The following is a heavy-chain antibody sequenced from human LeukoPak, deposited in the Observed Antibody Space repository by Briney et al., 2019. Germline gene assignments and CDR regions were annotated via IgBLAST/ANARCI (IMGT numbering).Heavy chain of an antibody. V-gene: IGHV4-59*01. J-gene: IGHJ2*01. CDR2: IYYSGST. Sequence: SETLSLTCTVSGGSLSSYYWNWIRQPPGKGLEWIGYIYYSGSTNYNPSLKSRVTISVDTSKNQFSLRLSSVTAADTAVYYCAGSGSGSYCSPWYFDLWGRGTLVTVSS. D-gene: IGHD3-10*01. CDR3: AGSGSGSYCSPWYFDL. CDR1: GGSLSSYY.